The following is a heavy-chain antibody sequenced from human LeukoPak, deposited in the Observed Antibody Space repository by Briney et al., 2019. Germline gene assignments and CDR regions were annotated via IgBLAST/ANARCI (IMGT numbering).Heavy chain of an antibody. CDR1: GGSISSSSYY. V-gene: IGHV4-39*01. Sequence: SETLSLTCTVSGGSISSSSYYWGWIRQPPGKGLEWIGSIYYSGSTYYNPSLKSRVTISVDTSKNQFSLKLSSVTAADTAVYHCARHTGQAMITFGGVIVIPAYFDYWGQGTLVTVSS. J-gene: IGHJ4*02. D-gene: IGHD3-16*02. CDR3: ARHTGQAMITFGGVIVIPAYFDY. CDR2: IYYSGST.